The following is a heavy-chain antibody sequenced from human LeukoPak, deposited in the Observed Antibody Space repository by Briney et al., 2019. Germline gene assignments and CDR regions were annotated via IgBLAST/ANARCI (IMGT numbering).Heavy chain of an antibody. CDR3: ARGGLKYYYDSSGYRGMDV. D-gene: IGHD3-22*01. Sequence: GGSLRLSCAASGSTFSSYWMHWVRQAPGKGLVWVSRINSDGSSTSYADSVKGRFTISRDNAKNTLYLQMNSLRAEDTAVYYCARGGLKYYYDSSGYRGMDVWGQGTTVTVSS. J-gene: IGHJ6*02. CDR2: INSDGSST. CDR1: GSTFSSYW. V-gene: IGHV3-74*01.